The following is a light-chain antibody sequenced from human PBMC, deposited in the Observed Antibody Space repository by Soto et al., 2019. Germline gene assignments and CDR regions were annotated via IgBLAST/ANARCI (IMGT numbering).Light chain of an antibody. CDR1: TGAVTSGNY. CDR3: LLYYGGAQLV. V-gene: IGLV7-43*01. J-gene: IGLJ3*02. Sequence: QAVGTQEPSRTVSPGGTVTLTCASSTGAVTSGNYSSWFQQKPGQTPRTLIYTTNSRHSWTPARFSGSLLGGKAALTLSGVQPEDEAEYYCLLYYGGAQLVFGGGTKLTVL. CDR2: TTN.